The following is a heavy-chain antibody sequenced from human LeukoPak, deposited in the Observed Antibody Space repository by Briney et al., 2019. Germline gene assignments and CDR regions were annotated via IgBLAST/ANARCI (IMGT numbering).Heavy chain of an antibody. J-gene: IGHJ3*02. CDR2: ISGSGGST. Sequence: PGGSLRLSCAASGFTFSSYGMSWVRQAPGKGLEWVSAISGSGGSTYYADSVKGRFTISRDNSKNTLYLQMNSLRAEDTAVYYCARRGYCSGGSCSGLDIWGQGTMVTVSS. V-gene: IGHV3-23*01. CDR3: ARRGYCSGGSCSGLDI. CDR1: GFTFSSYG. D-gene: IGHD2-15*01.